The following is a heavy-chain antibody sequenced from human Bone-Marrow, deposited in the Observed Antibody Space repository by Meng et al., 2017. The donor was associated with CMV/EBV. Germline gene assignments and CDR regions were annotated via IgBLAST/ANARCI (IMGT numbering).Heavy chain of an antibody. J-gene: IGHJ3*02. Sequence: LSLTCAASGFTFSSYAMHWVRQAPGKGLEWVAVISYDGSNKYYADSVKGRFTISRDNSKNTLYLQMNSLRAEDTAVYYCARGWEYYDFWSGYYTPPQMLFDIWGRGTMVTVSS. CDR1: GFTFSSYA. D-gene: IGHD3-3*01. V-gene: IGHV3-30-3*01. CDR2: ISYDGSNK. CDR3: ARGWEYYDFWSGYYTPPQMLFDI.